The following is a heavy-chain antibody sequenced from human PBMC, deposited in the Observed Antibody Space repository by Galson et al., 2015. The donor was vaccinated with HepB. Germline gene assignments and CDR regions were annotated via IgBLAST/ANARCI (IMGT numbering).Heavy chain of an antibody. Sequence: ETLSLTCTVSGGSISSSSFYWGWIRQPPGKGLEWIGSIYYSGSTYYNPSLKSRVTISVDTSKSQFSLQLSSVTAADSAVYYCARHARTWIPFDYWGQGTLVAVSS. D-gene: IGHD5-18*01. CDR3: ARHARTWIPFDY. J-gene: IGHJ4*02. CDR2: IYYSGST. V-gene: IGHV4-39*01. CDR1: GGSISSSSFY.